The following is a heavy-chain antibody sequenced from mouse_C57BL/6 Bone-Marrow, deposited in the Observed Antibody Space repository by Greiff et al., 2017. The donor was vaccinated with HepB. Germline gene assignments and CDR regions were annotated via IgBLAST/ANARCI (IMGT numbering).Heavy chain of an antibody. J-gene: IGHJ2*01. D-gene: IGHD3-3*01. CDR3: ARERDFTFDY. CDR1: GYSITSGYY. V-gene: IGHV3-6*01. CDR2: ISYDGSN. Sequence: EVKLQESGPGLVKPSQSLSLTCSVTGYSITSGYYWNWIRQFPGNKLEWMGYISYDGSNNYNPSLKNRISITRDTSKNQFFLKLNSVTTEDTATYYCARERDFTFDYWGQGTTLTVSS.